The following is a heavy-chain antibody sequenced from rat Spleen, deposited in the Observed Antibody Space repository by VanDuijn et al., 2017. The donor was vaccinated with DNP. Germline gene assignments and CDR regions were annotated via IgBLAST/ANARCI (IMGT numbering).Heavy chain of an antibody. D-gene: IGHD1-11*01. Sequence: EVQLVESGGSLIQPGRSLKLSCVASGFTFSSYWMYWIRQAPGKGLEWVASINTDGGSTFYPDSVKGRFTISRDNAKSTLYLQMDSLRSEETATYYCAKAGGYSPWYFDYWGQGVMVTVSS. CDR3: AKAGGYSPWYFDY. CDR2: INTDGGST. J-gene: IGHJ2*01. CDR1: GFTFSSYW. V-gene: IGHV5-58*01.